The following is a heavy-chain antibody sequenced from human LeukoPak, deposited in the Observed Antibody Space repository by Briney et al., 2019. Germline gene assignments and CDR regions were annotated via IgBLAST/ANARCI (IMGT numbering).Heavy chain of an antibody. Sequence: GASVQVSCKASGGTFRSYVVSWMRQAPGQGLEWMGGISPIFGTAKYAQKFQGRVTITADELTSTAYMELSSLRSEDTAVYYCARGTYYHDTTKVYAFEIWGPGTLVTVS. J-gene: IGHJ3*02. D-gene: IGHD3-22*01. CDR3: ARGTYYHDTTKVYAFEI. CDR2: ISPIFGTA. V-gene: IGHV1-69*13. CDR1: GGTFRSYV.